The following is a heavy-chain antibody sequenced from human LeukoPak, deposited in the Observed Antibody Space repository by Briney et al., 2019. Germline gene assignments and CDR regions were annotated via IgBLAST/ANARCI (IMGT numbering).Heavy chain of an antibody. CDR1: GASISTYY. CDR3: ACGEEYIGGIFDY. J-gene: IGHJ4*02. D-gene: IGHD6-6*01. Sequence: SETLSLLCTVSGASISTYYWRWMRQPPGKGLEWIGYIYYSGSTNYNPSLKSRVTISVDTSKNQFSLKLTSVTAADTAMYYCACGEEYIGGIFDYWGQGTLVTVSS. CDR2: IYYSGST. V-gene: IGHV4-59*01.